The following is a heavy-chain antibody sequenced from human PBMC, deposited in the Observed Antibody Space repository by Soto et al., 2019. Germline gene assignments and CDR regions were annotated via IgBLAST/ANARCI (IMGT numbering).Heavy chain of an antibody. CDR3: ARHGDSGYDSPFDY. V-gene: IGHV4-39*01. CDR2: FFYSGST. J-gene: IGHJ4*02. D-gene: IGHD5-12*01. CDR1: GGSISSSSYY. Sequence: PSETLSLTCTVSGGSISSSSYYWGWIRQPPGKVLEWIGSFFYSGSTYYNPSLKSRVTISVDTSKNQFSLKLSSVTAADTAVYYCARHGDSGYDSPFDYWGQGTLVTVSS.